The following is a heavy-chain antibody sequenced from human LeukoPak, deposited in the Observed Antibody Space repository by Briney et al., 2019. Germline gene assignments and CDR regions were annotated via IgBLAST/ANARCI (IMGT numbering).Heavy chain of an antibody. J-gene: IGHJ5*02. V-gene: IGHV3-15*01. D-gene: IGHD1-26*01. Sequence: PGGSLRLSCAASGFTFSSAWMSWVRQAPGKGLEWVGRIKSKTDGGTTDYAAPVKGRFTISRDDSKNTLYLQMNSLKTEDTAVYYCITLVGARGGWFDPWGQGTLVTVSS. CDR3: ITLVGARGGWFDP. CDR2: IKSKTDGGTT. CDR1: GFTFSSAW.